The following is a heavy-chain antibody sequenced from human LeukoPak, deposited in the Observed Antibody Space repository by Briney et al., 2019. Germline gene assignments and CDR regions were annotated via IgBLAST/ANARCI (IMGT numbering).Heavy chain of an antibody. CDR3: AKVPFNYYDSSGYYPDAFDI. V-gene: IGHV3-21*01. CDR2: ITSSSSYT. Sequence: GGSLRLSCAAPGITFSNYNMNWVRQAPGKGLEWISSITSSSSYTFYADSVKGRFTISRDNSKNTLYLQMNSLRAEDTAVYYCAKVPFNYYDSSGYYPDAFDIWGQGTMVTVSS. J-gene: IGHJ3*02. D-gene: IGHD3-22*01. CDR1: GITFSNYN.